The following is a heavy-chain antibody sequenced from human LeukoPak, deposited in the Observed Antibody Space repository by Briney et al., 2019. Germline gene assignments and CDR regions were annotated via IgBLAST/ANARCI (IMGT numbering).Heavy chain of an antibody. D-gene: IGHD3-22*01. CDR2: INHSGST. CDR3: ARSYRWLLLYSCAFDI. Sequence: PSETLSLTCAVYGGSFSGYYWSWIRQPPGKGLEWIGEINHSGSTNYNPSLKGRVTISVDTSKNQFSLKLSSVTAADTAVYYCARSYRWLLLYSCAFDIWGQGTMVTVSS. V-gene: IGHV4-34*01. J-gene: IGHJ3*02. CDR1: GGSFSGYY.